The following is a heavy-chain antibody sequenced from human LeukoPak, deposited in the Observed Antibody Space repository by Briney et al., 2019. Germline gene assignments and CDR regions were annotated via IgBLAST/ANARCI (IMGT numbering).Heavy chain of an antibody. Sequence: SETLSLTCTVSGYSISSGYYWGWIRQPPGKGLEWIGYINYSGSSNYNPSLKSRVTISVDTSKNQVSLKLRYVTAADTAVYYCARGTDGYPADYWGQGTLVTVSS. CDR1: GYSISSGYY. J-gene: IGHJ4*02. CDR2: INYSGSS. D-gene: IGHD6-25*01. CDR3: ARGTDGYPADY. V-gene: IGHV4-61*01.